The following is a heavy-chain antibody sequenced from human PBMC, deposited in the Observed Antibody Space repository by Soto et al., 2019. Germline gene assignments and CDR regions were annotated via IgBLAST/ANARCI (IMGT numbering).Heavy chain of an antibody. CDR1: GVSISSGDYY. Sequence: SETLSLTCTVSGVSISSGDYYWSWIRQPPGKGLEWIGYIYNSGSTYYNQSLKSQVTISVDTSKSQYSLKLRSVTAADTAVYYCARGYFDILTGYYPPLPYYYYYGMDVWGQGTTVT. D-gene: IGHD3-9*01. CDR2: IYNSGST. V-gene: IGHV4-30-4*01. J-gene: IGHJ6*02. CDR3: ARGYFDILTGYYPPLPYYYYYGMDV.